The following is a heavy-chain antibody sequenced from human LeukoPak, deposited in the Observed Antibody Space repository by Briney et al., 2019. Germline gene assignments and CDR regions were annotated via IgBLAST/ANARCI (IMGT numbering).Heavy chain of an antibody. CDR2: ISYDGSNK. CDR1: GFTFSSYA. J-gene: IGHJ3*02. Sequence: GGSLRLSCAASGFTFSSYAMHWVRQAPGKGLEWVAVISYDGSNKYYADSVKGRFTISRDNSKSTLYLQMNSLRAEDTAVYYCARGKVTAIKHAFDIWGQGTMVTVSS. CDR3: ARGKVTAIKHAFDI. V-gene: IGHV3-30*04. D-gene: IGHD2-21*02.